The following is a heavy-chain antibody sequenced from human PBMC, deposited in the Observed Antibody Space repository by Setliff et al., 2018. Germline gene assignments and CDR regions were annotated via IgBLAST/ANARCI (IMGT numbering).Heavy chain of an antibody. D-gene: IGHD3-16*01. CDR2: VKQDGSEK. J-gene: IGHJ4*02. Sequence: PGGSLRLSCAASGFTFSNYWMSWVRQASGKGLEWVANVKQDGSEKYYVDSVKGRFTISRDNAKNSLYLQMNSLRAEDTAVYYCARDGGEYWGQGTLVTVSS. CDR1: GFTFSNYW. V-gene: IGHV3-7*01. CDR3: ARDGGEY.